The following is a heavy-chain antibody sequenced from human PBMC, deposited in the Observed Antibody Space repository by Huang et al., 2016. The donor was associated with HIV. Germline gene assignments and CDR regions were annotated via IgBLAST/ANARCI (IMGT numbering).Heavy chain of an antibody. CDR1: GYTFSSHA. Sequence: QVQLVQSGAEVKKPGTSVKVSCKTSGYTFSSHALHWLRQAPGQRPEWMGWINGGNGDTKYPQKFQGRVTITSDTSANIGYMELNSLRSEDTAVYYCARDPLDIRRHFDFWGQGSLVTVSS. V-gene: IGHV1-3*01. D-gene: IGHD3-3*01. CDR2: INGGNGDT. J-gene: IGHJ4*02. CDR3: ARDPLDIRRHFDF.